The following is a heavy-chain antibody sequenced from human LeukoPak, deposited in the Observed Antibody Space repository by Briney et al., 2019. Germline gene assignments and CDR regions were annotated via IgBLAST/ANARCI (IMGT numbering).Heavy chain of an antibody. V-gene: IGHV3-48*03. CDR2: ISSSGSTI. Sequence: PGGSLRLSCAASGFTFSSYEMNWVRQAPGKGLEWVSYISSSGSTIYYADSVKGRFTISRDNAKNSLYLQMNSLRAEDTAVYYCASRLGYYFDYWGQGTLVTVSS. J-gene: IGHJ4*02. CDR3: ASRLGYYFDY. CDR1: GFTFSSYE. D-gene: IGHD3-16*01.